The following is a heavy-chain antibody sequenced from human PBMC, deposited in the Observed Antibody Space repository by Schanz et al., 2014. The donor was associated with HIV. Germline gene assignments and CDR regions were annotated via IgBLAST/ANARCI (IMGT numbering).Heavy chain of an antibody. CDR1: GFTFSSYG. D-gene: IGHD6-13*01. V-gene: IGHV3-33*01. Sequence: QVQVVESGGGVVQPGRSLRLSCAASGFTFSSYGMHWVRQAPGKGLEWVAVIWYDGSSKYYADSVKGRFTISRDNSKNTVYLHMNSLRAEDTAVYYCAREKYSSTWWRAGLYFYGMDVWGQGTTVTVSS. CDR2: IWYDGSSK. J-gene: IGHJ6*02. CDR3: AREKYSSTWWRAGLYFYGMDV.